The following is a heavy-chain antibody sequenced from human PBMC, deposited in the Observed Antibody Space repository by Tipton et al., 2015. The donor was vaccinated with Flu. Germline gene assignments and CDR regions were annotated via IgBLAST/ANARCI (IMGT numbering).Heavy chain of an antibody. CDR2: VRQTGNT. V-gene: IGHV4-38-2*01. D-gene: IGHD4-11*01. J-gene: IGHJ5*01. CDR1: GDSIGSPYF. CDR3: ARRDYGNYVSVPKNWFDS. Sequence: TLSLTCSVSGDSIGSPYFWGWIRQPPGKGLEWIGNVRQTGNTYYNPSLKSRVTISVDRSKNQFSLKLSSVTAADTAVYYCARRDYGNYVSVPKNWFDSWGQGTLVTVSS.